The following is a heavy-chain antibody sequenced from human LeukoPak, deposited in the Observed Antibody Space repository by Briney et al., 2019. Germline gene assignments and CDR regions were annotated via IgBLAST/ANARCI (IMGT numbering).Heavy chain of an antibody. CDR1: GGSISNYC. Sequence: SETLSLTCTVSGGSISNYCWSWIRQPAGKGLEWIGRIYTSGSTNYNPSLSNRVTMSIDTSKNQFSLKLSSVTAADTAVYYCARDASVSICGGDCYPLDWGQGTLVTVSS. CDR3: ARDASVSICGGDCYPLD. V-gene: IGHV4-4*07. J-gene: IGHJ4*02. CDR2: IYTSGST. D-gene: IGHD2-21*02.